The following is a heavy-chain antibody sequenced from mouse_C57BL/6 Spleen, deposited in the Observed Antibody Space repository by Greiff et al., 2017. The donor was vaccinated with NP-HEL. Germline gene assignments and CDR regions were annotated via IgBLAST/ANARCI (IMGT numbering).Heavy chain of an antibody. J-gene: IGHJ2*01. CDR3: RDYGSSFDY. CDR2: IDPETGGT. V-gene: IGHV1-15*01. Sequence: QVQLQQSGAELVRPGASVTLSCQASGYTFTDYEMHWVKQTPVHGLEWIGAIDPETGGTAYNQKFKGKAILTADKSSSTAYMELRSLTSEDSAVYYCRDYGSSFDYWGQGTTLTVSS. CDR1: GYTFTDYE. D-gene: IGHD1-1*01.